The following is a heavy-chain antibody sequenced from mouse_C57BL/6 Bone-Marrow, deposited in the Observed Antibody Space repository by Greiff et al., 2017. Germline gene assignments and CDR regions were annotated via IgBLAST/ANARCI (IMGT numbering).Heavy chain of an antibody. V-gene: IGHV1-85*01. D-gene: IGHD1-1*01. CDR1: GYTFTSYD. Sequence: VQLQKSGPELVKPGASVKLSCKASGYTFTSYDINWVKQRPGQGLEWIGWIYPRDGSTKYNEKFKGKATLTVDTSSSTAYMELHSLTSEDSAVFYGARDYGSSYWYFDVWGTGTTVTVSS. CDR3: ARDYGSSYWYFDV. CDR2: IYPRDGST. J-gene: IGHJ1*03.